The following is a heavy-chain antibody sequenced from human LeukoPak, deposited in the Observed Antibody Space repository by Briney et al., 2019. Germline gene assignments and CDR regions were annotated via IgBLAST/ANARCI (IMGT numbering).Heavy chain of an antibody. Sequence: GASVKVSCKASGYTFTGYYMHWVRQAPVQGLEWMGWINPNSGGTNYAQKFQGRVTMTRDTSISTAYMELSRLRSDDTAVYFCARDRPLRYGSGSYYYWGQGTLVTVSS. D-gene: IGHD3-10*01. CDR2: INPNSGGT. V-gene: IGHV1-2*02. CDR1: GYTFTGYY. CDR3: ARDRPLRYGSGSYYY. J-gene: IGHJ4*02.